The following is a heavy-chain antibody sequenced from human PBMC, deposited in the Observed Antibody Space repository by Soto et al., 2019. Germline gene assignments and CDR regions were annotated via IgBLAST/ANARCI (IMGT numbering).Heavy chain of an antibody. CDR1: GFPFSSYA. CDR3: AKDDGSCYLGCYYGMDV. V-gene: IGHV3-23*01. J-gene: IGHJ6*02. D-gene: IGHD2-15*01. CDR2: ISGSGGST. Sequence: PGGSLRLSCAASGFPFSSYAMSWVRQAPGKGLEWVSAISGSGGSTYYADSVKGRFTISRDNSKNTLYLQMNSLRAEDTAVYYYAKDDGSCYLGCYYGMDVWGQGTTVTVSS.